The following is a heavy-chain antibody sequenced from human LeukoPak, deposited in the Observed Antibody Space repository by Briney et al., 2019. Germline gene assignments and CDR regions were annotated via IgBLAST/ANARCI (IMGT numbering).Heavy chain of an antibody. J-gene: IGHJ6*03. V-gene: IGHV3-23*01. Sequence: GGSLRLSCAASGFTFSSYAMSWVRQAPGKGLERVSAISGSGGSTYYADSVKGRFTISRDNSKNTLYLQMNSLRAEDTAVYYCAKEEYQLLEYYYYYYMDVWGKGTTVTVSS. CDR3: AKEEYQLLEYYYYYYMDV. CDR1: GFTFSSYA. D-gene: IGHD2-2*01. CDR2: ISGSGGST.